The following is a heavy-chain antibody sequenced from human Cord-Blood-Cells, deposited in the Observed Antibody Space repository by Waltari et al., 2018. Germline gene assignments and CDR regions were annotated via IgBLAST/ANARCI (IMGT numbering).Heavy chain of an antibody. Sequence: EVQLVESGGGLVQPGRSLRLSCAASGFTFDDYAMHWVRQAPGKGLEWVSGISWNSGSIGYADSVKGRFTISRDNAKNSLYLQMNSLRAEDMALYYCAKDIWADGSGSFDYWGQGTLVTVSS. CDR3: AKDIWADGSGSFDY. CDR2: ISWNSGSI. D-gene: IGHD3-10*01. J-gene: IGHJ4*02. CDR1: GFTFDDYA. V-gene: IGHV3-9*03.